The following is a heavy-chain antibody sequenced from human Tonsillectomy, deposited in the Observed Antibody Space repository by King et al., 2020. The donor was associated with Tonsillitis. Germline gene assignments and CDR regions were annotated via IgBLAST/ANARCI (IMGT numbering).Heavy chain of an antibody. CDR2: IWYNGNNK. J-gene: IGHJ6*03. CDR3: ARDGPNYYYMDV. CDR1: GFTFSSYG. Sequence: VQLVESGGGVVQPGRSLRLSCAASGFTFSSYGMHWVRQAPGKGLEWVAVIWYNGNNKYYADSVKGRFTISRDNSKNTLYLQMNSLRAEDTGVYYCARDGPNYYYMDVWGKGTTVTVSS. V-gene: IGHV3-33*08.